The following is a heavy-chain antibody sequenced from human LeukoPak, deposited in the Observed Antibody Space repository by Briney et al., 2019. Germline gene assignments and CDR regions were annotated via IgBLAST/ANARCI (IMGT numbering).Heavy chain of an antibody. CDR2: IYYSGTP. CDR1: GGSISRSSYY. V-gene: IGHV4-39*01. D-gene: IGHD6-19*01. CDR3: ARLSRSGWFDY. J-gene: IGHJ4*02. Sequence: SETLSLTCTVSGGSISRSSYYWGWIRQPPGKGLEYIGSIYYSGTPYFNPSLRSRVTISVETSKNQFSLKVTTVTVADTAEYYCARLSRSGWFDYWGQGTLVTVSS.